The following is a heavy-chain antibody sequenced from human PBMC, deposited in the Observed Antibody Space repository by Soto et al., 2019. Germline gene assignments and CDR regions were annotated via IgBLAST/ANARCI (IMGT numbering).Heavy chain of an antibody. D-gene: IGHD5-12*01. CDR3: AKVGWI. J-gene: IGHJ4*02. Sequence: EVQLLESGGGLLQPGGSLRLSCAASGLTFSSHAMTWVRQAPGKGLQWVSTICDSGDSTYYADSVKGRFTISRDNSKNTLYLQMNSLRAEDTAVYYCAKVGWIGGQGTLVTVSS. CDR2: ICDSGDST. CDR1: GLTFSSHA. V-gene: IGHV3-23*01.